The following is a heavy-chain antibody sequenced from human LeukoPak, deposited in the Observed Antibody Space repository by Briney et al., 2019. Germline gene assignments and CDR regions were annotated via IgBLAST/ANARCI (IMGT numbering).Heavy chain of an antibody. Sequence: SETLSLTCTVSGGSISSYYWSWIRQPPGKGLEWIGYIYHSGSTYYNPSLKSRVTISVDRSKNQFSLKLSSVTAADTAVYYCARGYYDFWSGLNWFDPWGQGTLVTVSS. CDR2: IYHSGST. D-gene: IGHD3-3*01. CDR1: GGSISSYY. V-gene: IGHV4-59*12. CDR3: ARGYYDFWSGLNWFDP. J-gene: IGHJ5*02.